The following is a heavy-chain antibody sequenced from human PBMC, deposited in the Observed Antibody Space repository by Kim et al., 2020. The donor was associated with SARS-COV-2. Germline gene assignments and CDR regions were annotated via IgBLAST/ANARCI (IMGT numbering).Heavy chain of an antibody. CDR3: ARSLYSSSWYRNYYGMDV. D-gene: IGHD6-13*01. V-gene: IGHV4-31*02. J-gene: IGHJ6*02. Sequence: KSRVTISVDTSKNQFSRKLSSVTAADTAVYYCARSLYSSSWYRNYYGMDVWGQGTTVTVSS.